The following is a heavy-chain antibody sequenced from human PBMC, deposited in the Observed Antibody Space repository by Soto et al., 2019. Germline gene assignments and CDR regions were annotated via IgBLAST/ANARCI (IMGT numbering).Heavy chain of an antibody. CDR3: ARSHITLIVTTSPADY. D-gene: IGHD3-22*01. CDR1: GDTITSNA. Sequence: ASVKVSCKASGDTITSNAMHWVRQAPGQRLEWMGWINAGNGNTKYSQKFQGRVTITRDTSASTAYMELSSLRSEDTAVYYCARSHITLIVTTSPADYWGQGTLLTVSS. V-gene: IGHV1-3*01. CDR2: INAGNGNT. J-gene: IGHJ4*02.